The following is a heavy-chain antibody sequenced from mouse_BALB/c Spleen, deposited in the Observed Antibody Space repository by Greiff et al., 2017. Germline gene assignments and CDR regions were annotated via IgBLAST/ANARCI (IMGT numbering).Heavy chain of an antibody. CDR3: ARSDYYGSLYYFDY. J-gene: IGHJ2*01. CDR2: IWGDGST. V-gene: IGHV2-6-7*01. D-gene: IGHD1-1*01. CDR1: GFSLTGYG. Sequence: VKLVESGPGLVAPSQSLSITCTVSGFSLTGYGVNWVRQPPGKGLDGLGMIWGDGSTDYNSALKSGLSISKDNSKSQVFLKMNSLQTDDTARYYCARSDYYGSLYYFDYWGQGTTLTVSS.